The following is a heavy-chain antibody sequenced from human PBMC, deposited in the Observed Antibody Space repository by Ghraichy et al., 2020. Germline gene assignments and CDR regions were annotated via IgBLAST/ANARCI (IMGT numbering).Heavy chain of an antibody. CDR1: GFTFSSYS. D-gene: IGHD2-2*01. J-gene: IGHJ6*02. CDR3: ARAGYCSSTSCHYYYYGMDV. CDR2: ISSSSSTI. V-gene: IGHV3-48*02. Sequence: LSLTCAASGFTFSSYSMNWVRQAPGKGLEWVSYISSSSSTIYYADSVKGRFTISRDNAKNSLYLQMNSLRDEDTAVYYCARAGYCSSTSCHYYYYGMDVWGQGTKVTVSS.